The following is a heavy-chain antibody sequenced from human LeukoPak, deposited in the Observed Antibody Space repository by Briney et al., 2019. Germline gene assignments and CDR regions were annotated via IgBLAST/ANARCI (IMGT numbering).Heavy chain of an antibody. D-gene: IGHD6-19*01. J-gene: IGHJ5*02. V-gene: IGHV3-21*01. CDR1: GFTFSSYS. CDR2: ISSSSSYI. Sequence: GGPLRLSCAASGFTFSSYSMNWVRQAPGKGLEWVSSISSSSSYIYYADSVKGRFTISRDNAKNSLYLQMNSLRAEDTAVYYCARCDSSGWYWFDPWGQGTLVTVSS. CDR3: ARCDSSGWYWFDP.